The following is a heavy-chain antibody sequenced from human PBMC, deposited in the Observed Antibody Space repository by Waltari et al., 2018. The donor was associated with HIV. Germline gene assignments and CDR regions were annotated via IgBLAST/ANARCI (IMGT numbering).Heavy chain of an antibody. J-gene: IGHJ5*02. CDR2: ISWNDDK. Sequence: QITLKESGPTLVKPTQTLTLTCTFSGFSLSTSVVGVGWIRQPPGKALEWLALISWNDDKSYSPSLKSRLTITKDTSKNQVVLTMTNMDPVDTATYYCARHYYDSSGPLGGWFDPWGQGTLVTVSS. V-gene: IGHV2-5*01. D-gene: IGHD3-22*01. CDR1: GFSLSTSVVG. CDR3: ARHYYDSSGPLGGWFDP.